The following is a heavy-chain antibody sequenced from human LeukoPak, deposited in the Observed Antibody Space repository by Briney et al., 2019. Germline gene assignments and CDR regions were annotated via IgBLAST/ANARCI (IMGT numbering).Heavy chain of an antibody. V-gene: IGHV1-69*13. CDR1: GGTFSSYA. D-gene: IGHD5-24*01. CDR2: IIPIFGTA. J-gene: IGHJ4*02. Sequence: SVKVSCKASGGTFSSYAISWVRQAPGQGLEWMGGIIPIFGTANYAQKFQGRVTITADESTSTAYMELSSLRSEDTAVYYCASDNSRDGYKYFWGQGTLVTVSS. CDR3: ASDNSRDGYKYF.